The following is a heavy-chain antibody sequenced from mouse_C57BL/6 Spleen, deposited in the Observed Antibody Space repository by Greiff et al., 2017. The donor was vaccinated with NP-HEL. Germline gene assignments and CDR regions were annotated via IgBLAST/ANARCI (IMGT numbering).Heavy chain of an antibody. J-gene: IGHJ4*01. CDR2: INPSNGGT. CDR3: AGLLRPKGAAMDY. V-gene: IGHV1-53*01. CDR1: GYTFTSYW. D-gene: IGHD1-2*01. Sequence: QVQLQQSGTELVKPGASVKLSCKASGYTFTSYWMHWVKQRPGQGLEWIGNINPSNGGTNYNEKFKSKATLTVDKSSSTAYMQLSSLTSEDSAVYYCAGLLRPKGAAMDYWGQGTSVTVSS.